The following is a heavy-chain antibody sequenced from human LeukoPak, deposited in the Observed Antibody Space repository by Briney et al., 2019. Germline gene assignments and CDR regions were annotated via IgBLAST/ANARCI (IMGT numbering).Heavy chain of an antibody. J-gene: IGHJ3*02. CDR1: GGTFSSYG. Sequence: ASVKVSCKASGGTFSSYGISWVRQAPGQGLEWMGRIIPILGIANYAQKLQGRVTMTTDTSTSTAYMELRSLRSDDTAVYYCARARTPQNIAAAGGDAFDIWGQGTMVTVSS. D-gene: IGHD6-13*01. CDR3: ARARTPQNIAAAGGDAFDI. CDR2: IIPILGIA. V-gene: IGHV1-69*04.